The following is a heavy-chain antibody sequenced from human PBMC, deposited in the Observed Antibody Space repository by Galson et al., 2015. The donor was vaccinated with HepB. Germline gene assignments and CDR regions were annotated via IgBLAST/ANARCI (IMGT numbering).Heavy chain of an antibody. CDR3: ASLDSSSPFDAFDI. Sequence: SVKVSCKASGYTFTSNGISWVRQTPRQGLEWLGWISAYGGNTKYAQKYQGRITLTRDTSTSTAYVELRSLRSDDTAVYYCASLDSSSPFDAFDIWGQGTMVTVSS. D-gene: IGHD6-13*01. V-gene: IGHV1-18*04. CDR1: GYTFTSNG. CDR2: ISAYGGNT. J-gene: IGHJ3*02.